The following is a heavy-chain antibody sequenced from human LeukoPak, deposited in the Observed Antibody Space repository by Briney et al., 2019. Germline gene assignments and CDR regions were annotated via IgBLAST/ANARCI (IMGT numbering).Heavy chain of an antibody. D-gene: IGHD6-19*01. CDR2: ISAYNGNT. J-gene: IGHJ4*02. Sequence: GASVKVSCKASGYTFTSYGTSWVRQAPGQGLEWMGWISAYNGNTNYAQKLQGRVTMTTDTSTSTAYMELRSLRSDDTAVYYCARDIAVAGSPAPHYWGQGTLVTVSS. CDR1: GYTFTSYG. CDR3: ARDIAVAGSPAPHY. V-gene: IGHV1-18*01.